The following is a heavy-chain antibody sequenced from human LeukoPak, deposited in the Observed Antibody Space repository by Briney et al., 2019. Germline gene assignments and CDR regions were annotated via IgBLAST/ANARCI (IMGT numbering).Heavy chain of an antibody. D-gene: IGHD6-13*01. J-gene: IGHJ5*02. CDR2: IYNSGST. CDR1: GYSISSGYF. CDR3: AQAYSSSWYFNWFDP. V-gene: IGHV4-38-2*02. Sequence: SETLSLTCTVSGYSISSGYFWGWVRQPPGKGLEWIGTIYNSGSTYYNASLESRVTISVDTSKNQFSLKLSSVTAADTAVYYCAQAYSSSWYFNWFDPWGQGTLVTVSS.